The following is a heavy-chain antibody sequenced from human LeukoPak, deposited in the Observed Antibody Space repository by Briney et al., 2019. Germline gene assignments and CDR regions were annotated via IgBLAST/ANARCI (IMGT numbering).Heavy chain of an antibody. CDR3: ARASGSYYPGPTDY. J-gene: IGHJ4*02. D-gene: IGHD1-26*01. CDR1: GFTFSSYG. Sequence: GGSLRLSCAASGFTFSSYGMHWVRQAPGKGLEWVAVIWYDGSNKYYADSVKGRFTISRDNSKNTLYLQMNSLRAEDTAVYYCARASGSYYPGPTDYWGQGTLVTVSS. CDR2: IWYDGSNK. V-gene: IGHV3-33*01.